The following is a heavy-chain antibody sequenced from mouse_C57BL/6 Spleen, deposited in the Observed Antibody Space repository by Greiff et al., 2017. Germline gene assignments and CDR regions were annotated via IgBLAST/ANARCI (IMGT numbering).Heavy chain of an antibody. CDR2: IDPEDGET. V-gene: IGHV14-2*01. J-gene: IGHJ2*01. CDR3: SRSVTGSPCDY. Sequence: VQLKESGAELVKPGASVKLSCTASGFNIKDYYMHWVKQRTEQGLEWIGRIDPEDGETKYAAKFQGKATITADTASNTAYLQRSSLTSEDTAVCYCSRSVTGSPCDYWGQGTTLTVSS. CDR1: GFNIKDYY. D-gene: IGHD2-12*01.